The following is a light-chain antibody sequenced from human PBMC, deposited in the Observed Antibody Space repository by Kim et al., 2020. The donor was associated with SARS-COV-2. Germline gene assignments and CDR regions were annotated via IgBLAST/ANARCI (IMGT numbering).Light chain of an antibody. J-gene: IGKJ2*01. CDR1: ESVSSSY. CDR3: QQYDSSYT. CDR2: AAA. Sequence: SWSPGGRATLSCRASESVSSSYLAWYQQKPGQAPSLLIYAAASRATGIPDRFSGSGSGTDFSLTISRLEPEDFAVYYCQQYDSSYTFGQGTKLEI. V-gene: IGKV3-20*01.